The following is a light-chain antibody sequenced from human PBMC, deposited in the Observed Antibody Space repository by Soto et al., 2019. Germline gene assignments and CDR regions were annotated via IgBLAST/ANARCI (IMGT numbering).Light chain of an antibody. CDR2: DDN. Sequence: QSVLTQPPLVSAAPGQKVTISCSGSSSNIWGNSVCWYPQLPGTAPTLLIHDDNRRPSGITDRFAGSKSATSATLGIAGSQTGDEADYYCGSWDSSLSAYVFGTGTKVNVL. V-gene: IGLV1-51*01. CDR1: SSNIWGNS. J-gene: IGLJ1*01. CDR3: GSWDSSLSAYV.